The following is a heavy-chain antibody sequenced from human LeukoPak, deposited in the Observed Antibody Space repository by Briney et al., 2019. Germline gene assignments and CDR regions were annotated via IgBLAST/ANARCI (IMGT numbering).Heavy chain of an antibody. CDR3: IRIRTREHQYGMDV. Sequence: GGSLRLSCGASGFPFSNYDMHWFRQAPGKGLDWVSAIDTVGNTYYSGSVKGRFTISRENAQNSLFLQMNSLRDGDTALYYCIRIRTREHQYGMDVWGQGTTVTVSS. CDR1: GFPFSNYD. J-gene: IGHJ6*02. D-gene: IGHD1-26*01. V-gene: IGHV3-13*01. CDR2: IDTVGNT.